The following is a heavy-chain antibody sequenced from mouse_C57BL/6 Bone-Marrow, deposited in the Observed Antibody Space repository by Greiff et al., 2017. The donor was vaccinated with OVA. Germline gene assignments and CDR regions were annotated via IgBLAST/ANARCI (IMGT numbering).Heavy chain of an antibody. CDR3: ARYLGPYYFDY. V-gene: IGHV7-3*01. CDR1: GFTFTDYY. CDR2: IRNKANGYTT. J-gene: IGHJ2*01. D-gene: IGHD4-1*01. Sequence: DVKLVESGGGLVQPGGSLSLSCAASGFTFTDYYMSWVRQPPGKALEWLGFIRNKANGYTTEYSASVKGRFTISRDNSQSILYLQMNALRAEDSATYYCARYLGPYYFDYWGQGTTLTVSS.